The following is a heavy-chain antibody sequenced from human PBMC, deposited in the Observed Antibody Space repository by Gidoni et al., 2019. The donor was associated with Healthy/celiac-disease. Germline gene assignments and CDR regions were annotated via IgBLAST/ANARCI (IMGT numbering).Heavy chain of an antibody. CDR2: SYNSGST. J-gene: IGHJ5*02. Sequence: QLQLQESGPGLVKPSGTLSPTCAVSGGSISSSNWWSWVRQPPGKGQEWIGESYNSGSTNYNPSLKSGGTISVDKSKNQFSLKLSSVTVEDTAGDYCARFPSGLMWGWFDPWGQGTLVTVSS. V-gene: IGHV4-4*02. D-gene: IGHD3-16*01. CDR1: GGSISSSNW. CDR3: ARFPSGLMWGWFDP.